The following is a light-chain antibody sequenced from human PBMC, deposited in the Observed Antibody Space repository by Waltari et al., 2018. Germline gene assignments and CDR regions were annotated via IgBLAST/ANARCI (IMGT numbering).Light chain of an antibody. V-gene: IGKV3-11*01. CDR3: QQRFALFT. J-gene: IGKJ3*01. CDR1: QYVSTY. Sequence: EIVLPQSPATLSLSPGERATLPCRASQYVSTYLAWYQQKPGQAPRPLIYDASNRATGIPARFSGSGSGTDFTLTISSLEPEDFAVYYCQQRFALFTFGPGTKVDIK. CDR2: DAS.